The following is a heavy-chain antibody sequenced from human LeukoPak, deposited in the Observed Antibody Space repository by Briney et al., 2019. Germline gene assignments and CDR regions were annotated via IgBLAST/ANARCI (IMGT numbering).Heavy chain of an antibody. J-gene: IGHJ4*02. CDR1: GFTFSSYG. CDR3: ARDTVWGFDY. D-gene: IGHD4-11*01. CDR2: ISYDGSNK. Sequence: PGGSLRLSCAASGFTFSSYGMHWVRQAPGKGLEWVAVISYDGSNKYYADSVKGRFTISRDNSKNTLYLQMNSLRAEDTAVYYCARDTVWGFDYWGQGTLVTVSS. V-gene: IGHV3-30*03.